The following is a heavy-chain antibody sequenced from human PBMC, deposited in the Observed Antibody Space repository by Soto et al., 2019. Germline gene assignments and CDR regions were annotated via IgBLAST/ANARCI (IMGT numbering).Heavy chain of an antibody. V-gene: IGHV3-23*01. CDR1: GFTFSSYA. D-gene: IGHD3-22*01. Sequence: GGSLRLSCAASGFTFSSYAMSWVRQVPGKGLEWVSAISGSGGSTYYADSVKGRFTISRDNSKNTLYLQMNSLRAEDTAVYYCAKVKAMIVVVRDAFDIWGQGKMVTVSS. J-gene: IGHJ3*02. CDR3: AKVKAMIVVVRDAFDI. CDR2: ISGSGGST.